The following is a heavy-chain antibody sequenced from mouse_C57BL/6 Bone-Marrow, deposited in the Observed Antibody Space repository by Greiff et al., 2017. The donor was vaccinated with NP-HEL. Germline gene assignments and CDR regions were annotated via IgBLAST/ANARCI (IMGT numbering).Heavy chain of an antibody. Sequence: VQLQQPGAELVKPGASVKLSCKASGYTFTSYWMQWVKQRPGQGLEWIGEIDTSDSYTNYDQKFKGKATLTVDTSSSTAYMQLSSLTSEDSAVYYCAGWHYYYGSGAFFDYWGQGTTLTVSS. D-gene: IGHD1-1*01. V-gene: IGHV1-50*01. CDR2: IDTSDSYT. CDR1: GYTFTSYW. J-gene: IGHJ2*01. CDR3: AGWHYYYGSGAFFDY.